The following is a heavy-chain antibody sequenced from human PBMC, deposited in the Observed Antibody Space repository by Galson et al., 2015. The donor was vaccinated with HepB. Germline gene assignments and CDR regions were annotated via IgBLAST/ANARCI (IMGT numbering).Heavy chain of an antibody. D-gene: IGHD2-21*01. CDR3: AKAKVDPSTALGFVGPGYYGLDV. Sequence: SLRLSCAAAGFTFSDFGMSWVRQAPGKGLEWVSGINNRGDETFYSDAARGRFTVSRDNSKNTLYLQIDSLRVDDTAIYFCAKAKVDPSTALGFVGPGYYGLDVWGQGTTVIVSS. J-gene: IGHJ6*01. CDR2: INNRGDET. CDR1: GFTFSDFG. V-gene: IGHV3-23*01.